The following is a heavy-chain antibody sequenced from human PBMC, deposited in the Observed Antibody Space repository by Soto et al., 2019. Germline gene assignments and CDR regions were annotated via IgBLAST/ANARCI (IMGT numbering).Heavy chain of an antibody. J-gene: IGHJ6*02. CDR3: ARGMYYDFWSGYYSPGHYYYGMDV. V-gene: IGHV4-59*01. D-gene: IGHD3-3*01. CDR1: GGSISSYY. Sequence: PSETLSLTCTVSGGSISSYYWSWIRQPPGKGLEWIGYIYYSGSTNYNPSLKSRVTISVDTSKNQFSLKLSSVTAADTAVYYCARGMYYDFWSGYYSPGHYYYGMDVWGQGTTVTVSS. CDR2: IYYSGST.